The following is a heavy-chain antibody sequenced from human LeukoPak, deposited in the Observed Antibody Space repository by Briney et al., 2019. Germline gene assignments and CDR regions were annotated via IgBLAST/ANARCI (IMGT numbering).Heavy chain of an antibody. D-gene: IGHD3-3*01. CDR3: ARDVGYYDFWSGYYSFGWFDP. J-gene: IGHJ5*02. CDR2: IYYSGST. CDR1: GGSISSHY. V-gene: IGHV4-59*11. Sequence: SETLSLTCTVSGGSISSHYWSWIRQPPGKGLEWIGYIYYSGSTNYNPSLKSRVTISVDTSKNQFSLKLSSVTAADTAVYYCARDVGYYDFWSGYYSFGWFDPWGQGTLVTVSS.